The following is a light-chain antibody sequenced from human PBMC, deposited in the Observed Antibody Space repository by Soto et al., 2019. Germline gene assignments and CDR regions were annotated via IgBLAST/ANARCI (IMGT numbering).Light chain of an antibody. J-gene: IGKJ2*01. CDR2: SAS. CDR1: KGIREA. Sequence: DIKMTQSPSSLFDSVGDRVTFTCRESKGIREALGWYQQKPGKVPKRLIYSASSLQNGVPSRFSGSGSETVFTLTISSLQPEDFATYFCLQHSDYPFTFGQGTRLEI. CDR3: LQHSDYPFT. V-gene: IGKV1-17*01.